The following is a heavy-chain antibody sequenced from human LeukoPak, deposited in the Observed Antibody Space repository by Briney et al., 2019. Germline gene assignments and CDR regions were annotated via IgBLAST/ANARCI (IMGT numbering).Heavy chain of an antibody. Sequence: SETLSLTCTVSGDSLTGYYWGWIRQPPGKGLEWIGNIYYTGNTYYNPSLKSRVTISLDTSKNQFSLKVISMTAADTAVYYCARDEKTAVADWFDPWGQGTQVTVSS. CDR1: GDSLTGYY. V-gene: IGHV4-39*07. CDR2: IYYTGNT. J-gene: IGHJ5*02. CDR3: ARDEKTAVADWFDP. D-gene: IGHD6-19*01.